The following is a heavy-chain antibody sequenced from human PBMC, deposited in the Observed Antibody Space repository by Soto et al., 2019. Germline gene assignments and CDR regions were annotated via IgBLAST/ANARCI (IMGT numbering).Heavy chain of an antibody. D-gene: IGHD2-8*01. V-gene: IGHV6-1*01. CDR3: ARVYCTNGVCPYGMDV. CDR1: GDSVSSNSAA. Sequence: SQTLSLTCAISGDSVSSNSAAWNWIRQSPSRGLEWLGRTYYRSKWYNDYAGSVKSRITINPDTSKNQFCLQLNSVTPEDTAVYYCARVYCTNGVCPYGMDVWGQGTTVTVSS. J-gene: IGHJ6*02. CDR2: TYYRSKWYN.